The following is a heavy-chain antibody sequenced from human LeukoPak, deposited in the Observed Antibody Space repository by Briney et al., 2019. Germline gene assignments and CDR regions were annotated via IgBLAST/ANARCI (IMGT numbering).Heavy chain of an antibody. CDR1: GYSFTSYW. D-gene: IGHD3-22*01. J-gene: IGHJ3*02. Sequence: GASLQISCKGSGYSFTSYWIGWVRQLPGKGLEWMGIIYPGDSDTRYSPSFQGQVTISADKSISTAYLQWSSLKASDTAMYYCARLLYYDSSGYYGGAFDIWGQGTMVTVSS. CDR3: ARLLYYDSSGYYGGAFDI. V-gene: IGHV5-51*01. CDR2: IYPGDSDT.